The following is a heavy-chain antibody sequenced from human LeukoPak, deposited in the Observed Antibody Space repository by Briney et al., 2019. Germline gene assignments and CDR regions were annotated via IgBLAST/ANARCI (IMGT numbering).Heavy chain of an antibody. J-gene: IGHJ4*02. CDR3: ATEEGGVVRD. D-gene: IGHD3-10*01. Sequence: SETLSLTCNVSNYSISRGYYWGWIRQSPGKGLEWIASIYRSGSSSYNPSLKSRVTISVDTSKNQFSLKLTSVTAADTAVYYCATEEGGVVRDWGQGTLVTVSS. CDR2: IYRSGSS. V-gene: IGHV4-38-2*02. CDR1: NYSISRGYY.